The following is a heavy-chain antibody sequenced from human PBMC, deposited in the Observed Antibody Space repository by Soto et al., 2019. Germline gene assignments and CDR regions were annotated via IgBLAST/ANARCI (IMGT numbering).Heavy chain of an antibody. CDR1: GGSILDSTYY. Sequence: QLLLQESGPGLVKPSETLSLTCTVSGGSILDSTYYWAWIRQSPGKGLEWIGTIFYSGGTFYTPSLNSRVTMSVDTSNNQFSLKLSSVTAADTAVYYCARQASGYYCGWFDPWGQGTLVTVSS. V-gene: IGHV4-39*01. CDR2: IFYSGGT. J-gene: IGHJ5*02. CDR3: ARQASGYYCGWFDP. D-gene: IGHD3-22*01.